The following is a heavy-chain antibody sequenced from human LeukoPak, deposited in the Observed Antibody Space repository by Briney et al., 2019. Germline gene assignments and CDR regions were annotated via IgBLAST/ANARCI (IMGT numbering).Heavy chain of an antibody. Sequence: GALRLSWATSGITLSRKGMHWVRPAPGKGLEGVASISYDGSNKKYADSVKGRFTTSRDNSKNTLYLQMNSLRVEDAAVYYCAKAEHRSSIAVAGLDYWGQGTLVTVSS. V-gene: IGHV3-30*18. D-gene: IGHD6-19*01. CDR2: ISYDGSNK. CDR1: GITLSRKG. CDR3: AKAEHRSSIAVAGLDY. J-gene: IGHJ4*02.